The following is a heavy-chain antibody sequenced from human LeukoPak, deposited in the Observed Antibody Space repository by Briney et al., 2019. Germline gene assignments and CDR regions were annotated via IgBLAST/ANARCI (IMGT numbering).Heavy chain of an antibody. J-gene: IGHJ5*02. D-gene: IGHD3-10*01. CDR2: ISAYNGNT. V-gene: IGHV1-18*04. CDR1: GYTFTSYG. CDR3: ARVLGSMVRGVPNWVDP. Sequence: ASVKVSCKASGYTFTSYGITWVRQAPGQGLEWMGWISAYNGNTNYAQKLQGRVTMTTDTSTDTAYMELRSLRSDDTAVYYCARVLGSMVRGVPNWVDPWGQGTLVTVSS.